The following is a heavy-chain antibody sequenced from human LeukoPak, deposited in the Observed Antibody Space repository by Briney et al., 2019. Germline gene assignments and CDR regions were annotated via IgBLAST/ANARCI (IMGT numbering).Heavy chain of an antibody. CDR1: GGTFSSYA. D-gene: IGHD3-22*01. J-gene: IGHJ3*02. CDR2: IIPILGIA. V-gene: IGHV1-69*04. CDR3: ARAGLHDSSGYSQDAFDI. Sequence: ASVKVSCKASGGTFSSYAISWVRQAPGQGLEWMGRIIPILGIANYAQKFQGRVTITADKSTSTAYMELSSLRSEDTAVYYCARAGLHDSSGYSQDAFDIWGQGTMVTVSS.